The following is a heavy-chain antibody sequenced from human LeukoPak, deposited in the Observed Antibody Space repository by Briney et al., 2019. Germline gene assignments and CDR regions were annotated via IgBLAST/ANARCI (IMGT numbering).Heavy chain of an antibody. J-gene: IGHJ4*02. CDR3: ARLVVPAAMPSWYDY. CDR1: GGSISSGGYY. D-gene: IGHD2-2*01. CDR2: IYHSGST. Sequence: SQTLSLTCTVSGGSISSGGYYWSWIRQPPGKGLEWIGYIYHSGSTYYNPSLKSRVTISVDRSKNQFSLKLSSVTAADTAVYYCARLVVPAAMPSWYDYWGQGTLVTVSS. V-gene: IGHV4-30-2*01.